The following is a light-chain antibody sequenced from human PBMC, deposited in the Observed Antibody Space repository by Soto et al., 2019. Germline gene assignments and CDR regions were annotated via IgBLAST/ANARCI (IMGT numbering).Light chain of an antibody. J-gene: IGLJ2*01. CDR3: SSYTSSSKGV. CDR2: DVS. CDR1: SSDVGCYNY. Sequence: QSALTQPASVSGSPGQSITISCTGTSSDVGCYNYVSWYQQHPGKAPKLMIYDVSNRPSGVSNRFSGSKSGNTASLTISGLQAEDEADYYCSSYTSSSKGVFGGGTKVTVL. V-gene: IGLV2-14*01.